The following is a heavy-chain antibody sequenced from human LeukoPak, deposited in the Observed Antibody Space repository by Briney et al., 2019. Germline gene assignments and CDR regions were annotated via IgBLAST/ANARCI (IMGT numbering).Heavy chain of an antibody. J-gene: IGHJ4*02. Sequence: PSETLSLTCTVSGGSISSYYWSWIRQPAGKGLEWIGRIYTSGSTNYNPSLKSRVTISVDTSKNQFSLKLSSVTAADTAVYYCARGPNLYYYDSSGYFSYWGQGTLVTVSS. CDR2: IYTSGST. CDR3: ARGPNLYYYDSSGYFSY. CDR1: GGSISSYY. V-gene: IGHV4-4*07. D-gene: IGHD3-22*01.